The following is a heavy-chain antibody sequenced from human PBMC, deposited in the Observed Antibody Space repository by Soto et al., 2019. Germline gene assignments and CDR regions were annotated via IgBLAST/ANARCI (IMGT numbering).Heavy chain of an antibody. CDR1: GGSISSYY. V-gene: IGHV4-59*01. CDR2: IYYSGST. Sequence: SETLSLTCTVSGGSISSYYWSWIRQPPGKGLEWIGYIYYSGSTNYNPSLKSRVTISVDTSKNQFSLKLSSVTAADTAVYYCARDDPYYDFCCGYYSGPGKMDVWGKGTAVTVSS. CDR3: ARDDPYYDFCCGYYSGPGKMDV. J-gene: IGHJ6*04. D-gene: IGHD3-3*01.